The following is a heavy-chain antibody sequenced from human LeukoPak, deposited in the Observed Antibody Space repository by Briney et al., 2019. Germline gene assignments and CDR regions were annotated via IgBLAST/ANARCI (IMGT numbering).Heavy chain of an antibody. D-gene: IGHD3-3*01. J-gene: IGHJ3*02. CDR2: ISGSGGST. V-gene: IGHV3-23*01. Sequence: GGSLRLSCAASGFTFSSYAMSWVRQAPGKGLEWVSAISGSGGSTYYADSVKGRFTISRDNSKNTLYLQMNSLRAEDTAVYYCARDQYYDFWSGYYGAFDIWAKGQWSPSLQ. CDR3: ARDQYYDFWSGYYGAFDI. CDR1: GFTFSSYA.